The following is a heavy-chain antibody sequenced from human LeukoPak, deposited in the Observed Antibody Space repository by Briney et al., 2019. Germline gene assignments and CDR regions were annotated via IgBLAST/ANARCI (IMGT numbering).Heavy chain of an antibody. CDR1: GFTFSSYE. V-gene: IGHV3-48*03. CDR3: AKPPRDYGDSRWFDP. D-gene: IGHD4-17*01. J-gene: IGHJ5*02. CDR2: ISSSGSTI. Sequence: GGSLRLSCAASGFTFSSYEMNWVRQAPGKGLEWVSYISSSGSTIYYADSVKGRFTISRDNAKNSLYLQMNSLRAEDTAVYYCAKPPRDYGDSRWFDPWGQGTLVTVSS.